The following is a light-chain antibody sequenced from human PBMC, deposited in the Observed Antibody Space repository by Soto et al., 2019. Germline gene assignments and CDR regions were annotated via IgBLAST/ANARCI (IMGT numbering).Light chain of an antibody. J-gene: IGKJ5*01. V-gene: IGKV1-17*01. CDR3: LQHNNYPPFT. CDR1: HGIRND. CDR2: DAT. Sequence: DIQMTQSPSSLSASVGDRVTSTCRASHGIRNDLAWYQQKPGKAPKRLIYDATSLQSGVPSSFGGSGSGTEFTLTISSLQPEDFATYYCLQHNNYPPFTFGQGTRLEIK.